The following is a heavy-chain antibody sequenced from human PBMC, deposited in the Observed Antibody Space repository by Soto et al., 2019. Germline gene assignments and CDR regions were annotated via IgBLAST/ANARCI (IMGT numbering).Heavy chain of an antibody. CDR3: AREGSYYYGPVSYYNGPQYYVIDV. D-gene: IGHD3-10*01. J-gene: IGHJ6*02. Sequence: SQTLSLTCAISGDSVSSNSAAWNWIRQSPSRGLEWLGRTYYRSKWYNDYAVSVKSRITINPDTYKNQFSLQLNSVTPEDTAVYYCAREGSYYYGPVSYYNGPQYYVIDVWGQGPTVTVSS. CDR1: GDSVSSNSAA. V-gene: IGHV6-1*01. CDR2: TYYRSKWYN.